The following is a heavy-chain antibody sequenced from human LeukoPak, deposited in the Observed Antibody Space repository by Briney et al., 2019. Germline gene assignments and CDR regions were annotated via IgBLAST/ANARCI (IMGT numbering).Heavy chain of an antibody. J-gene: IGHJ4*02. CDR1: GFTLVDYA. Sequence: GGSLRLSCAASGFTLVDYAMHWVRQAPGKGLEWVSAISGSGGSTYYADSVKGRFTISRDNSKNTLYLQMNSLRAEDTAVYYCAKGLLRVSPSSGWYVDYWGQGTLVTVSS. D-gene: IGHD6-19*01. V-gene: IGHV3-23*01. CDR3: AKGLLRVSPSSGWYVDY. CDR2: ISGSGGST.